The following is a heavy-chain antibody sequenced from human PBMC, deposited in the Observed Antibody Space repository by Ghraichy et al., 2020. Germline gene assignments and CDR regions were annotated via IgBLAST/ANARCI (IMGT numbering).Heavy chain of an antibody. CDR3: ARENTAMVVRGYYYGMDV. CDR1: GGSISSGGYY. V-gene: IGHV4-31*03. J-gene: IGHJ6*02. D-gene: IGHD5-18*01. CDR2: IYYSGST. Sequence: SETLSLTCTVSGGSISSGGYYWSWIRQHPGKGLEWIGYIYYSGSTYYNPSLKSRVTISVDTSKNQFSLKLSSVTAADTAVYYCARENTAMVVRGYYYGMDVWGQGTTVTVSS.